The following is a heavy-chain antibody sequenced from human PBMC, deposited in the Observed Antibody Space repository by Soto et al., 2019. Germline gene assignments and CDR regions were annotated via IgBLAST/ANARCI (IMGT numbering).Heavy chain of an antibody. D-gene: IGHD3-22*01. CDR3: ARDRTSDSGSWLDP. V-gene: IGHV4-38-2*02. J-gene: IGHJ5*02. Sequence: SETLSLTCAVSGYSISSGYYWGWIRQPPGKGLEWIGSIYHSGSTYYNPSLKSRVTISVDTSKNQFSLKLSSVTAADTAVYYCARDRTSDSGSWLDPWGQGTLVTVSS. CDR2: IYHSGST. CDR1: GYSISSGYY.